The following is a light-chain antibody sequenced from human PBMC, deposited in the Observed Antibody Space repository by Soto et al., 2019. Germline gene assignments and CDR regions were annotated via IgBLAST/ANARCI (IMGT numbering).Light chain of an antibody. J-gene: IGKJ5*01. CDR3: MQRIEFPIT. V-gene: IGKV2-40*01. CDR1: QSVLDMNGYNY. Sequence: EIAMTQSPLSLPVTPGEPSSISFRSSQSVLDMNGYNYLDGYLQKPGQSPQLLIYTLSYRASGVPDRFSGSGSGTDFTLKISRVEAEDVGVYYCMQRIEFPITFGQGTRLEIK. CDR2: TLS.